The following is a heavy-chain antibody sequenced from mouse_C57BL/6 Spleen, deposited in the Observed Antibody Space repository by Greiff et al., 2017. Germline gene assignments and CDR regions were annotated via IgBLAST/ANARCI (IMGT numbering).Heavy chain of an antibody. J-gene: IGHJ2*01. CDR2: INPGSGGT. D-gene: IGHD2-5*01. Sequence: QVQLQQSGAELVRPGTSVKVSCKASGYAFTNYLIEWVKQRPGQGLEWIGVINPGSGGTNYNEKFKGKATLTADKSSSTAYMQLSSLTSEDSAVYFCARRRSNYYYFDYGGQGTTLTVSS. CDR1: GYAFTNYL. CDR3: ARRRSNYYYFDY. V-gene: IGHV1-54*01.